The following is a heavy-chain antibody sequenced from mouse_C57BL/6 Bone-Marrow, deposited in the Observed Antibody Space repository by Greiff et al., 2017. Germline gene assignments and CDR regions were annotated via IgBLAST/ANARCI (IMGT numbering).Heavy chain of an antibody. D-gene: IGHD1-1*01. CDR3: TRWDYGSSYDYFDY. V-gene: IGHV1-15*01. J-gene: IGHJ2*01. Sequence: VQLQESGAELVRPGASVTLSCKASGYTFTDYEMHWVKQTPVHGLEWIGAMDPETGGTAYNQKFKGKAILTADKSSSTAYMELRSLTSEDSAVYYCTRWDYGSSYDYFDYWGQGTTLTVSS. CDR2: MDPETGGT. CDR1: GYTFTDYE.